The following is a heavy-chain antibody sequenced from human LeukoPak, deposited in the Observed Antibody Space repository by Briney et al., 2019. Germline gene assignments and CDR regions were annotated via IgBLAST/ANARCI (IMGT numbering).Heavy chain of an antibody. V-gene: IGHV4-59*01. Sequence: SGTLSLTCTVSGGSISSYYWSWIRQPPGKGLEWIGYIYYSGSTNYNPSLKSRVTISVDTSKNQFSLKLSSVTAADTAVYYCARAAYYGSGRRPPRLDAFDIWGQGTMVTVSS. D-gene: IGHD3-10*01. CDR1: GGSISSYY. J-gene: IGHJ3*02. CDR2: IYYSGST. CDR3: ARAAYYGSGRRPPRLDAFDI.